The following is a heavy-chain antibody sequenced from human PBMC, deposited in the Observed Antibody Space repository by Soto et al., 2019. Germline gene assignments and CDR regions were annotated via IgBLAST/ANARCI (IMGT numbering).Heavy chain of an antibody. D-gene: IGHD3-22*01. CDR2: IIPILGIA. CDR1: GGTFSSYT. Sequence: QVQLVQSGAEVKKPGSSVKVSCKASGGTFSSYTISWVRQAPGQGLEWMGRIIPILGIANYAQKFQGRVTITADKSTSTAFMELSSLRSEDTAVYYCARVDFDSSIDYWGQGTLVTVSS. V-gene: IGHV1-69*02. J-gene: IGHJ4*02. CDR3: ARVDFDSSIDY.